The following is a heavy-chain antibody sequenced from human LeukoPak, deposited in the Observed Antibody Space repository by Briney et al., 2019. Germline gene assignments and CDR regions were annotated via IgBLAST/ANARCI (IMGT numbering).Heavy chain of an antibody. Sequence: GGSLRLSCVASGFTLSSYWMHWVRQAPGKGLVWVSGVNDDGSATYYADSVKGRFTISRDSAKNTLYLQMNSLRAEDTALYYCATASDYWGQGTLVTVSS. J-gene: IGHJ4*02. CDR1: GFTLSSYW. CDR2: VNDDGSAT. CDR3: ATASDY. V-gene: IGHV3-74*01.